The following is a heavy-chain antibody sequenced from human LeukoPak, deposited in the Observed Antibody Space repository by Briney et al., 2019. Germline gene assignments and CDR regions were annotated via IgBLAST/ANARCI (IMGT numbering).Heavy chain of an antibody. Sequence: SETLSLTCTVSGGSISSYYWSWIRQPPGKGLEWIGYIYYSGSTNYNPSLKSRVTISVDTSKNQFSLKLSSVTAADTAVYYCARESITMVRVHAFDIWGQGTMVTVSS. CDR2: IYYSGST. CDR3: ARESITMVRVHAFDI. V-gene: IGHV4-59*01. CDR1: GGSISSYY. J-gene: IGHJ3*02. D-gene: IGHD3-10*01.